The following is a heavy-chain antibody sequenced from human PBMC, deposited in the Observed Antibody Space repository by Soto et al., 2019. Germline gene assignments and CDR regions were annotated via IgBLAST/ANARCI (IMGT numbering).Heavy chain of an antibody. D-gene: IGHD2-2*01. J-gene: IGHJ6*02. V-gene: IGHV1-69*01. CDR2: IIPIVGTG. Sequence: QVQLVQSGAEVRKPGSSVTVSCKASGGTFSNYAISWGRQAPGQGLEWMGVIIPIVGTGSYAQKFQGRVTITSDEPTTTAYMELSSLRFDDTSGYYCARFVILVPTASTHYYFQMEVWGPGTNVTVSS. CDR3: ARFVILVPTASTHYYFQMEV. CDR1: GGTFSNYA.